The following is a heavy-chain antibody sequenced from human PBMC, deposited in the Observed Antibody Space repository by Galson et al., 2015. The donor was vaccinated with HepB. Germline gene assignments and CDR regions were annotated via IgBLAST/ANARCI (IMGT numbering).Heavy chain of an antibody. J-gene: IGHJ6*02. Sequence: SLRLSCAASGFIFSDYYMSWIRQAPGKGLEWLSYISSTSTHINYADSVQGRFTVSRDNGKNSLYLRMNSLRAEDTAVYYCATSRCGGDCYSPGYYYGMDVWGQGTTVTVSS. CDR1: GFIFSDYY. V-gene: IGHV3-11*06. D-gene: IGHD2-21*02. CDR3: ATSRCGGDCYSPGYYYGMDV. CDR2: ISSTSTHI.